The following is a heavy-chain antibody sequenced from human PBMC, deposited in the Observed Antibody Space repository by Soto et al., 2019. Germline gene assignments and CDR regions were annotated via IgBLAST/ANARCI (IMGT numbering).Heavy chain of an antibody. CDR2: INHSGST. D-gene: IGHD5-18*01. CDR3: ARGDIQLWLYY. Sequence: PSETLSLTCAVYGGPFSGYYWSWIRQPPGKGLEWIGEINHSGSTNYNPSLKSRVTISVDTSKNQFSLKLSSVTAADTAVYYCARGDIQLWLYYWGQGTLVTVSS. J-gene: IGHJ4*02. CDR1: GGPFSGYY. V-gene: IGHV4-34*01.